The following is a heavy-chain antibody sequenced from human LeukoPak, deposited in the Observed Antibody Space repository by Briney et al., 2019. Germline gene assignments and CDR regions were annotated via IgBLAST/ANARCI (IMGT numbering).Heavy chain of an antibody. D-gene: IGHD6-13*01. J-gene: IGHJ3*02. CDR1: GYTFTGYY. CDR3: ARDLIAATDIDAFDI. CDR2: INPNSGGT. V-gene: IGHV1-2*06. Sequence: ASVKVSCKASGYTFTGYYMHWVRQAPGQGLEWMGRINPNSGGTNYAQKFQGRVTMTRDTSISTAYMELSRLRSDDTAVYYCARDLIAATDIDAFDIWGQGTMVTVSS.